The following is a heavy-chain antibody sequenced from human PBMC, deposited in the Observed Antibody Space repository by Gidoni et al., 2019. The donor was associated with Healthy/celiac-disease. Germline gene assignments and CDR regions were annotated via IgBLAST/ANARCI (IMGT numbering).Heavy chain of an antibody. CDR1: GCSISSYY. V-gene: IGHV4-4*07. D-gene: IGHD2-15*01. J-gene: IGHJ5*02. CDR2: IYTSGST. Sequence: QVQLQESGPGLVKPSETLSLTCTVSGCSISSYYWSWIRQPAGKGLEWIGRIYTSGSTNYNPSLKSRVTMSVDTSKNQFSLKLSSVTAADTAVYYCAREEGALVVAATYNWFDPWGQGTLVTVSS. CDR3: AREEGALVVAATYNWFDP.